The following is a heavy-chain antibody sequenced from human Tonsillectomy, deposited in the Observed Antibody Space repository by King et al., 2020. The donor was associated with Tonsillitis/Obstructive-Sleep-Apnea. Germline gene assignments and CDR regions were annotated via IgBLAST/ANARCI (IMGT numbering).Heavy chain of an antibody. D-gene: IGHD4-17*01. CDR1: AGSISGYY. CDR2: IYYSGGT. CDR3: ARGGTTFLNWFDP. V-gene: IGHV4-59*01. J-gene: IGHJ5*02. Sequence: QLQESGPGLVKPSETLSLTCTVSAGSISGYYWSWIRQPPGKGLEWIGDIYYSGGTNYNPSLKSRVTISVDTSTNQFSLKLSSVTAADTAVYYCARGGTTFLNWFDPCGQGTLVTVSP.